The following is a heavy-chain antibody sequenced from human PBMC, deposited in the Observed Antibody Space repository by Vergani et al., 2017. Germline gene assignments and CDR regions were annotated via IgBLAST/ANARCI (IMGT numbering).Heavy chain of an antibody. D-gene: IGHD3-22*01. CDR2: ISSSSSTI. Sequence: EVQLVESGGGLVQPGGSLRLSCAASGFTFSSYSMNWVRQAPGKGLEWVSYISSSSSTIYYADSVKGRFTISRDNAKNSLYLQMNSLRAEDTAVYYCAGGYDSSGYWYYYYYGMDVWGQGTTVTVSS. J-gene: IGHJ6*02. V-gene: IGHV3-48*01. CDR3: AGGYDSSGYWYYYYYGMDV. CDR1: GFTFSSYS.